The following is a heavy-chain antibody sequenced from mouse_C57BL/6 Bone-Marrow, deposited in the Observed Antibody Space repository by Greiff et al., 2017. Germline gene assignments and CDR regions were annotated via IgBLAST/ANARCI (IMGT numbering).Heavy chain of an antibody. V-gene: IGHV5-4*03. CDR1: GFTFSSYA. J-gene: IGHJ3*01. Sequence: EVHLVESGGGLVKPGGSLKLSCAASGFTFSSYAMSWVRQTPEKRLEWVATISDGGSYTYYPDNVKGRFTISRDNAKNNLYLQMSHLKSEDTAMYYCARRLSWFAYWGQGTLVTVSA. CDR3: ARRLSWFAY. CDR2: ISDGGSYT.